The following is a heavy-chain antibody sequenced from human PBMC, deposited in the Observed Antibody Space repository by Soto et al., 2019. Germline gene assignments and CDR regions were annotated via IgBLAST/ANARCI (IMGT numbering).Heavy chain of an antibody. D-gene: IGHD3-10*01. CDR2: TNAGNGDT. CDR1: GYPFTSYG. V-gene: IGHV1-3*01. Sequence: VQLVQSGSEGKKPGASVKVSCKASGYPFTSYGMNWMRQAPGQRLEWMGWTNAGNGDTKYSQKFQDRVTITRDTSANTAYMELSSLKTEDTAVYYCARVKPGFGEIPFDYWGQGTLVPVSS. CDR3: ARVKPGFGEIPFDY. J-gene: IGHJ4*02.